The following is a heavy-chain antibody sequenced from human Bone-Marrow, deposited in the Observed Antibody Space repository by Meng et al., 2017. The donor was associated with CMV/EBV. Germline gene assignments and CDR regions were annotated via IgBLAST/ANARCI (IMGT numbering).Heavy chain of an antibody. D-gene: IGHD2-2*01. CDR1: GFPFSNSA. V-gene: IGHV3-33*01. CDR2: IWYDGSNE. Sequence: AASGFPFSNSAMHWVRQAPGKGLQWVALIWYDGSNEYYADSVQGRFSISRDNSKNTLYLQMNSLRAEDTAVYYCGLVPAATSFSDFWGQGTLVTVSS. CDR3: GLVPAATSFSDF. J-gene: IGHJ4*02.